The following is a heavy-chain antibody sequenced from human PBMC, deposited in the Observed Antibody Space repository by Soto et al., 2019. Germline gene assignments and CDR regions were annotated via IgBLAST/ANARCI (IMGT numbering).Heavy chain of an antibody. D-gene: IGHD1-26*01. CDR1: GYTFTSYG. CDR3: ARSDNSGSPRAIDY. Sequence: ASVKVSCKXSGYTFTSYGISWVRQAPGQGLEWMGWISAYNDNTNYAQKLQGRVTMTTDTSTSTAYMELRSLRSDDTAVYYCARSDNSGSPRAIDYWGQGTLVTVSS. J-gene: IGHJ4*02. V-gene: IGHV1-18*04. CDR2: ISAYNDNT.